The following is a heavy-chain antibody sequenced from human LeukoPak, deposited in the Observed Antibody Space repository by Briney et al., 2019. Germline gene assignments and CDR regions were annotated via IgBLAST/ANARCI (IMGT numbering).Heavy chain of an antibody. Sequence: GGSLRLSCAASGFTFSSYAMHWVRQAPGKGLEWVAVISYDGSNKYYADSVKGRFAISRDNSKNTLYLQMNSLRAEDTAVYYCAKSVGDMVRGVIPHWGQGTLVTVSS. J-gene: IGHJ4*02. CDR2: ISYDGSNK. D-gene: IGHD3-10*01. CDR1: GFTFSSYA. CDR3: AKSVGDMVRGVIPH. V-gene: IGHV3-30-3*02.